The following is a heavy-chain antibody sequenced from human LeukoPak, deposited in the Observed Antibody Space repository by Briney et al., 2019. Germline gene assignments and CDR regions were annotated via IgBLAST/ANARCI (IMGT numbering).Heavy chain of an antibody. CDR3: ARDGGITMIVVVIYFDY. J-gene: IGHJ4*02. CDR1: GFTFSSYS. D-gene: IGHD3-22*01. Sequence: GGSLRLSCAASGFTFSSYSMNWVRQAPGKGLEWVSYISSSSSTIYYADSVKGRFTISRDNAKNSLYLQMNSLRAEDTAVYYCARDGGITMIVVVIYFDYWGQGTLVTVSS. V-gene: IGHV3-48*04. CDR2: ISSSSSTI.